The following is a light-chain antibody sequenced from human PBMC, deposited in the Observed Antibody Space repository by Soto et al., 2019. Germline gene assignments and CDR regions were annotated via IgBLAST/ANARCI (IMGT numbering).Light chain of an antibody. CDR1: SSDVGGYKF. CDR3: SSYTPSSTRV. V-gene: IGLV2-14*01. J-gene: IGLJ3*02. CDR2: EVS. Sequence: QSVLTQPASVSGSPGQSITISCTGTSSDVGGYKFVSWYQQHPGKAPKLMIYEVSNRPSGVSNRFSGSKSGNTASLTISGLQAEDEADYYCSSYTPSSTRVCGGGTKLTVL.